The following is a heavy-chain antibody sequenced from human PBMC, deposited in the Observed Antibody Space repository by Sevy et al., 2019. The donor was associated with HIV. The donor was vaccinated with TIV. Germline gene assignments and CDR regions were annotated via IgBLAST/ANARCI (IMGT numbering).Heavy chain of an antibody. CDR2: ISSSSSYT. CDR1: GFTFSDYY. J-gene: IGHJ5*02. CDR3: ARDCSSTSWGGFDP. D-gene: IGHD2-2*01. V-gene: IGHV3-11*06. Sequence: GGSLRLSCAASGFTFSDYYMSWIRQAPGKGLEWVSYISSSSSYTNYADSVKGRFTITRDNAKNSLHLQMNSLRAEDTAVYYCARDCSSTSWGGFDPWGQGTLVTVSS.